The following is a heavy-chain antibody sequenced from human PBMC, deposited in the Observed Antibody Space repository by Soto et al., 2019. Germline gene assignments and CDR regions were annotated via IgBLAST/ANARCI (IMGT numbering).Heavy chain of an antibody. CDR1: GFTFSNAW. Sequence: GSLRLSCAASGFTFSNAWINWVRQAPGKGLEWVGRVKSKNDGGTTDFAAPVKGRFAISRDDSKNMVYLEMNSLQTEDTVIYYCTTDSYITSIIVRFDYWGHGTLVTVSS. CDR2: VKSKNDGGTT. D-gene: IGHD3-22*01. J-gene: IGHJ4*01. V-gene: IGHV3-15*07. CDR3: TTDSYITSIIVRFDY.